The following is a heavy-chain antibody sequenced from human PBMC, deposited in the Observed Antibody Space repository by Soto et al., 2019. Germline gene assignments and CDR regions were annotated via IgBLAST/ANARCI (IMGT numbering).Heavy chain of an antibody. CDR2: ISWNSGTI. V-gene: IGHV3-9*01. Sequence: EVQLVESGGGLVQPGRSLRLSCSASGFTFDDYAMHWVRQAPGKGLEWVSGISWNSGTIVYADSVKGRFTISRDNAKNSLYLQMNILRGEDTALYYCAKDMRGGSSSSRYYYGLDVWGQGTTVTVSS. J-gene: IGHJ6*02. CDR1: GFTFDDYA. CDR3: AKDMRGGSSSSRYYYGLDV. D-gene: IGHD6-13*01.